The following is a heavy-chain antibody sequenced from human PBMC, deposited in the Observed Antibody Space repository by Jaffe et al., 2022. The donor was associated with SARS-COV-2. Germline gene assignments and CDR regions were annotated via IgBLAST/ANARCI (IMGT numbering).Heavy chain of an antibody. CDR3: AREGVRGVGYYYYGMDV. CDR2: IYYSGST. J-gene: IGHJ6*02. D-gene: IGHD3-10*01. CDR1: GGSISSGGYY. V-gene: IGHV4-31*03. Sequence: QVQLQESGPGLVKPSQTLSLTCTVSGGSISSGGYYWSWIRQHPGKGLEWIGYIYYSGSTYYNPSLKSRVTISVDTSKNQFSLKLSSVTAADTAVYYCAREGVRGVGYYYYGMDVWGQGTTVTVSS.